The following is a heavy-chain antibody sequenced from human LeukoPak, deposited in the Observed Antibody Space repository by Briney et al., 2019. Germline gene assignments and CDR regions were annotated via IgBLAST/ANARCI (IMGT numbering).Heavy chain of an antibody. CDR1: GGSISSSSYS. CDR3: ARETSWRYFDY. V-gene: IGHV4-39*07. Sequence: PSETLSLTCTVSGGSISSSSYSWDWIRQPPGKGLEWIGSIYYSGTTYYNPSLNSRVTMSIDTSTNQFSLRLSSVTAADTAIYYCARETSWRYFDYWGQGILVTVSS. J-gene: IGHJ4*02. CDR2: IYYSGTT. D-gene: IGHD5-24*01.